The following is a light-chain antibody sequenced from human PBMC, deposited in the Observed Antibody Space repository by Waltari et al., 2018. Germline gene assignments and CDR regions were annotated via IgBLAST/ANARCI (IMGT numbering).Light chain of an antibody. CDR2: DVN. CDR3: ASFTSDSTWV. V-gene: IGLV2-14*03. CDR1: SSDVGAYTN. Sequence: QSALTQPASVSGSPGQSITISCAGTSSDVGAYTNVSWYQHHPGKAPKLIIYDVNSRPSGVSNRFSGSKSGNTASLTISELQAEDEADYYCASFTSDSTWVFGAGTKLTVL. J-gene: IGLJ2*01.